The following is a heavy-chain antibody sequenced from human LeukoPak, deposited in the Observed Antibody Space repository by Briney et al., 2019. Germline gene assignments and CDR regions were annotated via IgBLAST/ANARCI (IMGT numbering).Heavy chain of an antibody. CDR2: IYPGDSDT. J-gene: IGHJ4*02. Sequence: GEPWQISCKGSGYRFTNNWITWVRQMPGKGLEWMGIIYPGDSDTSYSPSFEGQVTISADKSISTSYLQWSSLKASDTAIYYCARHLSPGSSGSPFDYWGQGTLVTVSS. CDR3: ARHLSPGSSGSPFDY. CDR1: GYRFTNNW. V-gene: IGHV5-51*01. D-gene: IGHD3-10*01.